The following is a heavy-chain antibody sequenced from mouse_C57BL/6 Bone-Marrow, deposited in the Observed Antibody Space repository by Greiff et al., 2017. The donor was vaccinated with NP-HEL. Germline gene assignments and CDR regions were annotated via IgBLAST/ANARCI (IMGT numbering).Heavy chain of an antibody. Sequence: EVKLVESGEGLVKPGGSLKLSCAASGFTFSSYAMSWVRQTPEKRLEWVAYISSGGDYIYYADTVKGRFTISRDNARNTLYLQMSRLKSEDTAMYYCTRDRGDYVRAYWGQGTLVTVSA. J-gene: IGHJ3*01. CDR2: ISSGGDYI. CDR1: GFTFSSYA. V-gene: IGHV5-9-1*02. D-gene: IGHD2-4*01. CDR3: TRDRGDYVRAY.